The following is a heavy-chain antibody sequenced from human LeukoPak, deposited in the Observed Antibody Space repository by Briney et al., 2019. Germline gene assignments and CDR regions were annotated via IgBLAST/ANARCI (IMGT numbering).Heavy chain of an antibody. CDR2: IYYSGST. V-gene: IGHV4-39*01. D-gene: IGHD3-3*01. J-gene: IGHJ4*02. Sequence: PSETLSLTCTVSGGSISSSSYYWGWIRQPPGKGLEWIGRIYYSGSTYYNPSLKSRVTISVDTSKNQFSLKLSSVTAADTAVYYCARGYYDFWSGYPQIDYWGQGTLVTVSS. CDR3: ARGYYDFWSGYPQIDY. CDR1: GGSISSSSYY.